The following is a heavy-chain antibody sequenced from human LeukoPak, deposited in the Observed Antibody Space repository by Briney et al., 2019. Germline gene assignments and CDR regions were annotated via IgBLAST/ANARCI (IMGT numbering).Heavy chain of an antibody. CDR3: ARDYYDSSGYYEGVY. CDR1: GYTFTGYY. V-gene: IGHV1-2*06. Sequence: ASVKVSCKASGYTFTGYYMHWVRQAPGQGLEWMGRINPNSGDTNYAQKFQGRVTMTRDTSISTAYMELSRLRSDDTAVYYCARDYYDSSGYYEGVYWGQGTLVTVSS. J-gene: IGHJ4*02. D-gene: IGHD3-22*01. CDR2: INPNSGDT.